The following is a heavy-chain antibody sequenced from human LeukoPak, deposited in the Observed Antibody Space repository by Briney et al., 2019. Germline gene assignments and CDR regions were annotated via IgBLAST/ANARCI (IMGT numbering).Heavy chain of an antibody. V-gene: IGHV3-66*02. CDR1: GFTVSGNY. CDR3: ATAVAGYYYYMDV. J-gene: IGHJ6*03. CDR2: IYSGGST. Sequence: PGGSLRLSCAASGFTVSGNYMNWVRQAPGKGLEWISIIYSGGSTYYADSVKGRFTISRDNSKNTLYLQMNSLRAEDTAVYYCATAVAGYYYYMDVWGKGTTVTVSS. D-gene: IGHD6-19*01.